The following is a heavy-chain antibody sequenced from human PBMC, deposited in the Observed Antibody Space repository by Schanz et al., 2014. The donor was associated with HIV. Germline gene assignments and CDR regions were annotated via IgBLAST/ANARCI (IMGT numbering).Heavy chain of an antibody. CDR1: GFTFSSYG. CDR2: ISYDGSDK. CDR3: ARDRVRDYQLLPGYYNYAMDV. D-gene: IGHD4-17*01. V-gene: IGHV3-30*03. Sequence: QVQLVESGGGVVQPGRSLRLSCAASGFTFSSYGIHWVRQAPGKGLEWVAMISYDGSDKYYADSVKGRFSISRDSSKSMVYLQMNSLRLEDTGVYYCARDRVRDYQLLPGYYNYAMDVWGQGTTVIVSS. J-gene: IGHJ6*02.